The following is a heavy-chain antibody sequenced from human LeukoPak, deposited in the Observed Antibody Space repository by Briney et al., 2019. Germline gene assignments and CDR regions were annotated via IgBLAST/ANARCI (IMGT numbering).Heavy chain of an antibody. D-gene: IGHD5-24*01. J-gene: IGHJ5*02. CDR2: INPNSGGT. Sequence: EASVKVSCKASGYSFADYYMHWVRQAPGQGLEWMGWINPNSGGTNYAQKFQGRVTMTRDTSISTAYMELSRLRSDDTAVYYCARVSRQRWLQFSSVYNWFDPWGQGTLVTVSS. V-gene: IGHV1-2*02. CDR3: ARVSRQRWLQFSSVYNWFDP. CDR1: GYSFADYY.